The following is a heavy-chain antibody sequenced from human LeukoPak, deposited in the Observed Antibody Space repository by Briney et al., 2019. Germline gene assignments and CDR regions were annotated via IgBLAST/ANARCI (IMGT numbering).Heavy chain of an antibody. CDR1: GFTFSDYY. CDR3: ARVPGHYGSGSYTD. CDR2: ISSSSSYT. V-gene: IGHV3-11*05. D-gene: IGHD3-10*01. Sequence: GGSLRLSCAASGFTFSDYYMSWIRQAPGKGLEWVSYISSSSSYTNYADSVKGRFTISRDNAKNSLYLQMNSLRAEDTAVYYCARVPGHYGSGSYTDWGQGTLVTVSS. J-gene: IGHJ4*02.